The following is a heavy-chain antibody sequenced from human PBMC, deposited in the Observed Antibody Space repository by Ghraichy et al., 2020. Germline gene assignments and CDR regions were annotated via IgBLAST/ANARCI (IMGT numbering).Heavy chain of an antibody. V-gene: IGHV3-66*01. Sequence: GGSLRLSCAVSGFTVSSHYMSWVRQAPGKGLEWVSVIYSGGGTYYRDSVKGRLTISRDSSKNTLYLQMNSLRAEDTAVYYCARGQRQRLIFQYYLDYWGQGTLVTVSP. D-gene: IGHD6-25*01. CDR3: ARGQRQRLIFQYYLDY. J-gene: IGHJ4*02. CDR2: IYSGGGT. CDR1: GFTVSSHY.